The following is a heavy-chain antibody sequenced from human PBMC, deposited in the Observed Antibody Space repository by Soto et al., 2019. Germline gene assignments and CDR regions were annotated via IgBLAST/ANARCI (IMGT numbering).Heavy chain of an antibody. Sequence: GGSLRLSCAASGFTFSSYEMNWVRQAPGKGLEWVSYISSSGSTIYYADSVKGRFTISRDNAKNSLYLQMNSLRAEDTAVYYCARDRMGSGWNAFDIWGQGKMVTVS. V-gene: IGHV3-48*03. D-gene: IGHD6-19*01. CDR2: ISSSGSTI. CDR3: ARDRMGSGWNAFDI. CDR1: GFTFSSYE. J-gene: IGHJ3*02.